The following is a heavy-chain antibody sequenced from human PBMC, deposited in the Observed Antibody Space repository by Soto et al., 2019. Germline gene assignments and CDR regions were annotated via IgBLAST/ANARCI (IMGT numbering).Heavy chain of an antibody. CDR1: DFTFSYDW. CDR3: ARGDVGAFDL. J-gene: IGHJ3*01. CDR2: IHSDGSST. D-gene: IGHD1-26*01. V-gene: IGHV3-74*03. Sequence: EVKLVESGGGLVQPGGSLRLSCVASDFTFSYDWMHWVRQVPGKGLVWVSRIHSDGSSTTYSDSVKGRFTISRDNAKNTLYLQMASPRVEDTAVYYCARGDVGAFDLWGQGTMVTVSS.